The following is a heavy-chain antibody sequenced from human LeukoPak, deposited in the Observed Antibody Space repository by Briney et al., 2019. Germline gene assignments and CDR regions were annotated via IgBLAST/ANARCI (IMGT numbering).Heavy chain of an antibody. D-gene: IGHD3-10*01. Sequence: GGSLRLSCTASGFTFSTYWINWVRQSPGKGLVWVALINGDGSTTTHADSVKGRFTISRDNAKNTADLQMNRLRDEDTAVYFCARDYAGSPDYWGQGTLVTVSA. J-gene: IGHJ4*02. CDR3: ARDYAGSPDY. V-gene: IGHV3-74*03. CDR1: GFTFSTYW. CDR2: INGDGSTT.